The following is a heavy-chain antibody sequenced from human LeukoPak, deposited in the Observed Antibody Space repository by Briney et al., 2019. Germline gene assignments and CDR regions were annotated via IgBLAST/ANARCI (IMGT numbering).Heavy chain of an antibody. CDR2: IYYSGST. V-gene: IGHV4-31*03. D-gene: IGHD2-15*01. Sequence: SETLSLTCTVSGGSISSGGYYWTWIRQHPGKGLEWIGYIYYSGSTYYNPSLKSRVTMSVDTSKNQFSLKLSSVTAADTAVFYCARVDIRSGGNYGMDVWGQGTTVTVSS. CDR1: GGSISSGGYY. J-gene: IGHJ6*02. CDR3: ARVDIRSGGNYGMDV.